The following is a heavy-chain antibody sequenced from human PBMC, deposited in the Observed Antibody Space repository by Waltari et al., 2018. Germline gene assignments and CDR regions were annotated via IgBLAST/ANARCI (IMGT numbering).Heavy chain of an antibody. D-gene: IGHD6-19*01. Sequence: EVQLVESGGGLVQHGGSLRLSCAASGFTFTSYALSWARQAPGKGLEWVSAISGSGGSTYYADSVKGRFTISRDNSKNTLYLQMNSLRAEDTAVYYCAKGGSSGWILDYWGQEPWSPSPQ. CDR1: GFTFTSYA. CDR3: AKGGSSGWILDY. J-gene: IGHJ4*01. V-gene: IGHV3-23*04. CDR2: ISGSGGST.